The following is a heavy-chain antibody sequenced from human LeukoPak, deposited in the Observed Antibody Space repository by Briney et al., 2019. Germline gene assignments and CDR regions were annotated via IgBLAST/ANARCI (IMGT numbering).Heavy chain of an antibody. Sequence: PGGSLRLSCAASGFTFSSYAMSWVRQAPGEGLEWVSAISGSGGSTYYADSVKGRFTISRDNSKNTLYLQMNSLRAEDTAVYYCAKGRVIGYSYGWNIFDYWGQGTLVTVSS. J-gene: IGHJ4*02. V-gene: IGHV3-23*01. CDR2: ISGSGGST. CDR3: AKGRVIGYSYGWNIFDY. CDR1: GFTFSSYA. D-gene: IGHD5-18*01.